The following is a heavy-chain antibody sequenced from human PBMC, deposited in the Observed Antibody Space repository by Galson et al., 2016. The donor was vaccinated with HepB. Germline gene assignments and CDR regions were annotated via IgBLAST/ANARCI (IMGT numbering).Heavy chain of an antibody. CDR2: ITTDVTDT. D-gene: IGHD6-19*01. CDR1: GFTFSSYW. V-gene: IGHV3-74*01. Sequence: SLRLSCAASGFTFSSYWIHWVRQVPGKGLVWVARITTDVTDTGYAASVEGRFTVSRDNANRVVSLEMTSLRGDDTAVDYCARDKGADTPFDHWSQGTLVTVSS. CDR3: ARDKGADTPFDH. J-gene: IGHJ4*02.